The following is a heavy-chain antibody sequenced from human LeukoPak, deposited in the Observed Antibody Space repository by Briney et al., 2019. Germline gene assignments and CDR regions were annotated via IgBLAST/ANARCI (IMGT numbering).Heavy chain of an antibody. J-gene: IGHJ4*02. CDR2: IWYDGSNK. D-gene: IGHD3-16*01. CDR3: AVTSRSYAFDY. CDR1: GFTFSTYG. Sequence: GRSLRLSCAASGFTFSTYGMHWVRQAPGKGLEWVAVIWYDGSNKYYADSVKGRFTISRDNSKNTLYLQMNSLRVEDTAVYYCAVTSRSYAFDYWGPGTLVTVSS. V-gene: IGHV3-33*01.